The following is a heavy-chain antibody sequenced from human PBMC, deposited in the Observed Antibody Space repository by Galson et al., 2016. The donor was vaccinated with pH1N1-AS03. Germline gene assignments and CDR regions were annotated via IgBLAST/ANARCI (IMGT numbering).Heavy chain of an antibody. CDR3: AQSDYGDYVDYFDY. V-gene: IGHV2-5*02. CDR1: GFSLSTSGVG. CDR2: IYWDDDK. Sequence: PALVKPPQTLTLTCTFSGFSLSTSGVGVGWIRQPPGKALEWLALIYWDDDKRYSPSQKSRLTITKNTSKNQVVLTMTNMDPVDTATYYCAQSDYGDYVDYFDYWGQGTLVTVSS. D-gene: IGHD4-17*01. J-gene: IGHJ4*02.